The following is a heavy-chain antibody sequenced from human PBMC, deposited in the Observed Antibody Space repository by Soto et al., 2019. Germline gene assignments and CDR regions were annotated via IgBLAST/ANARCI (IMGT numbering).Heavy chain of an antibody. CDR1: GFTVSSKY. J-gene: IGHJ4*02. CDR2: IYSGGDT. D-gene: IGHD2-2*01. V-gene: IGHV3-66*01. Sequence: EVQLVESGGGLVQPGGSLRLSCAASGFTVSSKYMTWVRQAPGKGLEWVSVIYSGGDTYYADSVKGRFTICRDNSKNTLLLQMNSLRAEDTDVYYCAKATPAKFDYWGQGSLVTVSS. CDR3: AKATPAKFDY.